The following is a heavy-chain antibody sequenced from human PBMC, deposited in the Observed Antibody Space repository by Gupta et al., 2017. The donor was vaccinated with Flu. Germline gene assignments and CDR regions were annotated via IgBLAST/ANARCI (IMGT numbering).Heavy chain of an antibody. V-gene: IGHV3-9*01. Sequence: QSPGKGLEWVSGISWNSGKIAYADSGRGRFTISRDNAKNSVSLQMNSLTPEDTAFYYCARGAGSSFLFIYFDCWGQGTLVTVSS. J-gene: IGHJ4*02. CDR3: ARGAGSSFLFIYFDC. D-gene: IGHD6-6*01. CDR2: ISWNSGKI.